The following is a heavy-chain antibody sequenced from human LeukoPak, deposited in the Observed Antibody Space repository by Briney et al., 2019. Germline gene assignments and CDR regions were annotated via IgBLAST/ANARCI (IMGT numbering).Heavy chain of an antibody. CDR2: ISYDGSNK. V-gene: IGHV3-30*18. D-gene: IGHD3-22*01. Sequence: GGSLRLSCAASGFTFSSYGMHWVRQAPGKGLEWVAVISYDGSNKYYADSVKGRFTISRDNSKNTLYLQMDSLRAEDTAVYYCAKDRLLYDSSGYYFDYWGQGTLVTVSS. CDR1: GFTFSSYG. CDR3: AKDRLLYDSSGYYFDY. J-gene: IGHJ4*02.